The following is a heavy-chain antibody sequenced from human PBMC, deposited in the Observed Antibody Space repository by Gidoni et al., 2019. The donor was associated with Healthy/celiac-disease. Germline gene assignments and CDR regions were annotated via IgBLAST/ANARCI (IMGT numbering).Heavy chain of an antibody. CDR2: ISGSGGTT. D-gene: IGHD3-3*01. CDR3: AKDVSDFLSPFDY. Sequence: EVKLLESGGGLVQPGGSLRLSCAASGFTFRSSAMAWVRQAPGKGLQWVAAISGSGGTTKYADSVKGRFTISRDDSKNTLYLQMNSLRAEDTAVYYCAKDVSDFLSPFDYWGQGTLVTVSS. V-gene: IGHV3-23*01. J-gene: IGHJ4*02. CDR1: GFTFRSSA.